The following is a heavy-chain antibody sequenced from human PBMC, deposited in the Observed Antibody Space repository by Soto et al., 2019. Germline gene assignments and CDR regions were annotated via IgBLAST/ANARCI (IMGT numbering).Heavy chain of an antibody. CDR1: GGTFSSYT. V-gene: IGHV1-69*02. Sequence: ASVKVSCKASGGTFSSYTISWVRQAPGQGLEWMGRIIPILGIANYAQKFQGRVTITADKSTSTAYMELSSLRSEDTAVYYCARSYYPYGYDYISGDAFDIWGQGTMVTVSS. D-gene: IGHD3-16*01. CDR3: ARSYYPYGYDYISGDAFDI. J-gene: IGHJ3*02. CDR2: IIPILGIA.